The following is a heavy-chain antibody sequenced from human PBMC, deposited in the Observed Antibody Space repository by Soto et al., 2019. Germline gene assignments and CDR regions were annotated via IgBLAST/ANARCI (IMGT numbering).Heavy chain of an antibody. CDR1: GGSFSGYY. Sequence: SQTLSLTCAVYGGSFSGYYWSWIRQPPGKGLEWIGEINHSGSTNYNPSLKSRVTISVDTSKNQFSLKLSSVTAADTAVYYCARGQSYYYDSSGYYFDYWGQGTLVTVSS. CDR2: INHSGST. D-gene: IGHD3-22*01. J-gene: IGHJ4*02. CDR3: ARGQSYYYDSSGYYFDY. V-gene: IGHV4-34*01.